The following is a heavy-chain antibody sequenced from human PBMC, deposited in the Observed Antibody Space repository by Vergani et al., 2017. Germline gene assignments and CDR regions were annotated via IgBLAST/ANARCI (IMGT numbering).Heavy chain of an antibody. D-gene: IGHD1-20*01. CDR3: ARGVVPLSITGTRYFDL. J-gene: IGHJ2*01. CDR1: GGSISSYY. CDR2: IYTSGST. Sequence: QVQLQESGPGLVKPSETLSLTCTVSGGSISSYYWSWIRQPAGKGLEWIGRIYTSGSTNYNPSLKSRFTMSVDTSKNQFSLKLSSVTAADTAVYYCARGVVPLSITGTRYFDLWGRGTLVTVSS. V-gene: IGHV4-4*07.